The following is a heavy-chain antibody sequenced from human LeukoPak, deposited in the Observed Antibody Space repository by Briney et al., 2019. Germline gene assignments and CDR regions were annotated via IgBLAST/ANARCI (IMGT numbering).Heavy chain of an antibody. D-gene: IGHD5-18*01. CDR3: ARVVDTHFDY. J-gene: IGHJ4*02. Sequence: GGSLRLSCAASGFTFSSYWMHWVRHAPGKGLVWVSRIKSDGSTTTYADSVKGRFTISRDNAKNTLYLQMNSLRAEDTAVYYCARVVDTHFDYWGQGTLVTVSS. V-gene: IGHV3-74*01. CDR2: IKSDGSTT. CDR1: GFTFSSYW.